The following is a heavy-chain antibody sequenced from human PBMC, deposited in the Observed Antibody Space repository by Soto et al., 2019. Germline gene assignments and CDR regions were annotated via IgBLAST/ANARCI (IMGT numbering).Heavy chain of an antibody. D-gene: IGHD7-27*01. CDR3: ASMGTNDYYYGMDV. CDR2: IWYDGSNK. CDR1: GFTFSSYG. Sequence: QVQLVESGGGVVQPGRSLRLSCAASGFTFSSYGMHWVRQAPGKGLEWVAVIWYDGSNKYYADSVKGRFTISRDNSKNTLYLQMNSLRAEDTAVYYCASMGTNDYYYGMDVWGQGTMVTVSS. J-gene: IGHJ6*02. V-gene: IGHV3-33*01.